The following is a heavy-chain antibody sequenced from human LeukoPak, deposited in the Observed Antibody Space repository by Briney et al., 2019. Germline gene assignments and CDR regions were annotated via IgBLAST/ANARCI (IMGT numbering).Heavy chain of an antibody. V-gene: IGHV3-9*02. D-gene: IGHD6-13*01. CDR2: ISWKSGSI. J-gene: IGHJ2*01. Sequence: PGGALRLSCVASGFTSDDYAMHWVRQAPGKGREGVSGISWKSGSIGCADSVKGRFTISRDNAKNSLYLQMNSLRPEDTALYYCAKGGAEADNYWSFDLWGRGTLVTVSS. CDR1: GFTSDDYA. CDR3: AKGGAEADNYWSFDL.